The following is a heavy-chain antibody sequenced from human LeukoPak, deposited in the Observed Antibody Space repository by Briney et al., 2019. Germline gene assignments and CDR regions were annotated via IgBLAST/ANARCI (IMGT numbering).Heavy chain of an antibody. Sequence: GRSLRLSCAASGFTFSSYGMHWVRQAPGKGLEWVAVISYDGSNKYYADSVKGRFTISRDNSKNSLYLQMNSLRAEDTAVYYCAKDYQRVLDYWGQGTLVTVSS. CDR3: AKDYQRVLDY. CDR1: GFTFSSYG. V-gene: IGHV3-30*18. CDR2: ISYDGSNK. J-gene: IGHJ4*02.